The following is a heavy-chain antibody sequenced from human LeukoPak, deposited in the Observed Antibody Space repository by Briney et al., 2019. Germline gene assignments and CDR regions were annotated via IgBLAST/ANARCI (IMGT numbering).Heavy chain of an antibody. CDR2: ISAYSGDT. J-gene: IGHJ4*02. CDR3: ARDSLGGYGDYGDY. D-gene: IGHD4-17*01. Sequence: ASVKVSCKASGYTFTTYGISWVRQAPGQGLEWMGWISAYSGDTKYAQRFQGRVTMTTDTSTTTAYMEVRSLRFDDTAVYYCARDSLGGYGDYGDYWGQGTLVTVSS. V-gene: IGHV1-18*01. CDR1: GYTFTTYG.